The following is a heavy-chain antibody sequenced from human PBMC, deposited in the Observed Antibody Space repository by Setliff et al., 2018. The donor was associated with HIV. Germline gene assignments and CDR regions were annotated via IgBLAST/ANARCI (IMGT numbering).Heavy chain of an antibody. CDR1: GYTFSTNA. CDR2: INAGDDNT. Sequence: GASVKVSCKAFGYTFSTNAIHWVRQAPGQRLEWMGYINAGDDNTRYSEKFQGRVTITRDTSASTAYMELSSLRSDDTALYYCARDLIRITPHGDLPFWGQGTLVTSPQ. V-gene: IGHV1-3*01. J-gene: IGHJ4*02. CDR3: ARDLIRITPHGDLPF. D-gene: IGHD2-15*01.